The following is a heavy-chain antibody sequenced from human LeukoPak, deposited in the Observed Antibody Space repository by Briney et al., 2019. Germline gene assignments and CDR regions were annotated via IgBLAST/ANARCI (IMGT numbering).Heavy chain of an antibody. CDR3: ARLRGGTFGGVIVMSDY. V-gene: IGHV3-21*01. D-gene: IGHD3-16*02. Sequence: PGGSLRLSCTASGFTFINYSMNWVRQAPGKGLEWVSSISTNSAFIYYADSVRGRFTISRDNAKNSLYLQMNSLRAEDTAVYYCARLRGGTFGGVIVMSDYWGQGTLVTVSS. CDR2: ISTNSAFI. CDR1: GFTFINYS. J-gene: IGHJ4*02.